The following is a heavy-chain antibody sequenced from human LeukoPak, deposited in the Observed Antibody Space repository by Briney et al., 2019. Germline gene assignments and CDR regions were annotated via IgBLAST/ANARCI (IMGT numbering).Heavy chain of an antibody. CDR2: ISGSGGST. CDR1: GFTFSSYA. D-gene: IGHD3-10*01. V-gene: IGHV3-23*01. Sequence: GGSLRLSCAASGFTFSSYAMSWVRQAPGKGLEWVSAISGSGGSTYYADSVKGRFTITRDNSKNTLYLQMNSLRAEDTAVYYCAKEVPTMVRGIGPYGMDVWGQGTTVTVSS. CDR3: AKEVPTMVRGIGPYGMDV. J-gene: IGHJ6*02.